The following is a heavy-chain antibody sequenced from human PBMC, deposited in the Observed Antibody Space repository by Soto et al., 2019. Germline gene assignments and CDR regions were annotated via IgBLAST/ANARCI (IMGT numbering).Heavy chain of an antibody. J-gene: IGHJ4*02. D-gene: IGHD1-26*01. Sequence: KTSETLSLTCAVSGGSISSGGYSWSWIRQPPGKGLEWIGYIYHSGSTYYNPSLKSRVTISVDRSKNQFPLKLSSVTAADTAVYYCARDLGGSLDYWGQGTLVTVSS. CDR3: ARDLGGSLDY. CDR2: IYHSGST. CDR1: GGSISSGGYS. V-gene: IGHV4-30-2*01.